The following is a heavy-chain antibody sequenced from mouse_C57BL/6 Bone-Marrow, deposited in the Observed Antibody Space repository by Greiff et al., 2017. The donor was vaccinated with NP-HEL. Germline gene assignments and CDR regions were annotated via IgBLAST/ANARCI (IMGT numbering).Heavy chain of an antibody. CDR1: GFTFSDYG. V-gene: IGHV5-17*01. D-gene: IGHD6-5*01. CDR3: ARMHRYFDV. Sequence: EVKLVESGGGLVKPGGSLKLSCAASGFTFSDYGMHWVRQAPEKGLEWVAYISSGSSTIYYADTVKGRFTISRDNAKTTLFLQMTSLRSEDTAMYYCARMHRYFDVWGTGTTVTVSS. J-gene: IGHJ1*03. CDR2: ISSGSSTI.